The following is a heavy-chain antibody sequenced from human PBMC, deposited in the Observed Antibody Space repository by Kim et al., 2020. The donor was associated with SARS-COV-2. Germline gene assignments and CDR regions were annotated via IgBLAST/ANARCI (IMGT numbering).Heavy chain of an antibody. CDR3: ARGSYSSSWYGVRWWFDP. CDR1: GGSFSGYY. V-gene: IGHV4-34*01. D-gene: IGHD6-13*01. CDR2: INHSGST. Sequence: SETLSLTCAVYGGSFSGYYWSWIRQPPGKGLEWIGEINHSGSTNYNPSLKSRVTISVDTSKNQFSLKLSSVTASDTAVYYCARGSYSSSWYGVRWWFDPWGQGTLVTVSS. J-gene: IGHJ5*02.